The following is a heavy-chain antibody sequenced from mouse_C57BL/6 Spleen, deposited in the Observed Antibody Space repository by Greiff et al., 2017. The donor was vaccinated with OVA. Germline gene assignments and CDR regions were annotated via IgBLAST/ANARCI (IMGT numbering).Heavy chain of an antibody. J-gene: IGHJ2*01. V-gene: IGHV1-22*01. CDR1: GYTFTDYN. D-gene: IGHD1-1*01. CDR2: INPNNGGT. Sequence: EVKLMESGPELVKPGASVKMSCKASGYTFTDYNMHWVKQSHGKSLEWIGYINPNNGGTSYNQKFKGKATLTVNKSSSTAYMELRSLTSEDSAVYYCARDGSSYFDYWGQGTTLTVSS. CDR3: ARDGSSYFDY.